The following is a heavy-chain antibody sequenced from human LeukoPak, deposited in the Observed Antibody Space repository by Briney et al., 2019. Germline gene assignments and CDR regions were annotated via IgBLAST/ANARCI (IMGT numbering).Heavy chain of an antibody. CDR1: GFTFDDYG. Sequence: GGSLRLSCAASGFTFDDYGMSWVCQAPGKGLEWVSGINWNGGSTGYADSVKGRFTISRDNAKNSLYLQMNSLRAEDTALYYCARSDSSGYWDHDAFDIWGQGTMVTVSS. J-gene: IGHJ3*02. V-gene: IGHV3-20*04. CDR3: ARSDSSGYWDHDAFDI. CDR2: INWNGGST. D-gene: IGHD3-22*01.